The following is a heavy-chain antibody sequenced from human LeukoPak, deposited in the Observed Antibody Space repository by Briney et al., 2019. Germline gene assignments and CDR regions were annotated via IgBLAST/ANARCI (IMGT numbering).Heavy chain of an antibody. V-gene: IGHV3-15*01. CDR1: GFTFSNAW. Sequence: PGGSLRLSCAASGFTFSNAWMSWVRQAPGKGLEWVGRIKSKTDGGTTDYAAPVKGRFTISRDDSKNTLYLQMNSLKTEDTAVYYCTTDPALLLWFGELGWFNPWGQGTLVTVSS. CDR3: TTDPALLLWFGELGWFNP. J-gene: IGHJ5*02. CDR2: IKSKTDGGTT. D-gene: IGHD3-10*01.